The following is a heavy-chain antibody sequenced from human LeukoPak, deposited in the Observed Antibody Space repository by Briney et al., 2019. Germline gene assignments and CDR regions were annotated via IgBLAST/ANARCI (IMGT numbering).Heavy chain of an antibody. D-gene: IGHD2-21*01. CDR1: GFTFSRYW. CDR2: ISGTGGAT. Sequence: LPGGSLRLSCAASGFTFSRYWMHWVRQAPGKGLQWVSQISGTGGATWYAGFARDRFTISRDNSKKTLYLQMSGLRVEDTAMYYCVKDPRDTYGTNWFVSWGQGTLLIVSS. J-gene: IGHJ5*01. CDR3: VKDPRDTYGTNWFVS. V-gene: IGHV3-23*01.